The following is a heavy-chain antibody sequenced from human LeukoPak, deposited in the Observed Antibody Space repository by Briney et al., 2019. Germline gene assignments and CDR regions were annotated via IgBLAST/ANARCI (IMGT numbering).Heavy chain of an antibody. CDR2: IYNSGST. CDR1: GGSISSYY. J-gene: IGHJ3*02. CDR3: ARDRGSLSGTFDI. D-gene: IGHD5-12*01. V-gene: IGHV4-59*01. Sequence: SETLSLTCTVSGGSISSYYWSWIRQPPGKGLEWIGYIYNSGSTSYNPSLKSRVAISLDTSNTRFSLRLSSVTAADTAVYYRARDRGSLSGTFDIWGQGTMVTVSS.